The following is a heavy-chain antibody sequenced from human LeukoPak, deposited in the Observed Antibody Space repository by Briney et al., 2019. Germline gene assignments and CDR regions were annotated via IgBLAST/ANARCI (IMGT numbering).Heavy chain of an antibody. D-gene: IGHD5-18*01. CDR2: ISSSGSTI. CDR3: ARHLSGITGYTYGRGIDY. CDR1: GFTFSDYY. V-gene: IGHV3-11*04. J-gene: IGHJ4*02. Sequence: GGSLRLSCAASGFTFSDYYMSWIRQAPGKVLEWVSYISSSGSTIYYADSVKGRFTISRDNAKNSLYLQMNSLRAEDTAVYYCARHLSGITGYTYGRGIDYWGQGTLVSVSS.